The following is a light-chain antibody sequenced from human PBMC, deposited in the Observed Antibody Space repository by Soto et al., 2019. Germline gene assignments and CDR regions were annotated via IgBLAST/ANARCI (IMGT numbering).Light chain of an antibody. CDR1: SSDIGGYNY. J-gene: IGLJ2*01. V-gene: IGLV2-14*01. Sequence: QSALTQPASVSGSPGQSITISCTGTSSDIGGYNYVSWYQQHPGRAPKLMISEVSNRPSGVSNRFSGSKSGASASLAISGLQSEDEAFFYCAAWDDSLGGHVVFGGGTQLTVL. CDR3: AAWDDSLGGHVV. CDR2: EVS.